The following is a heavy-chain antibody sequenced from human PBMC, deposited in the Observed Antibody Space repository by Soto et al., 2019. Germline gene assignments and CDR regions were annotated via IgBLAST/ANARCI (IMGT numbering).Heavy chain of an antibody. D-gene: IGHD2-2*02. J-gene: IGHJ4*02. Sequence: GESLKISCKGSGYSFTSYWIGWVRQMPGKGLEWMGIIYPGDSDTRYSPSFQGQVTISADKSISTAYLQWSSLKASDTAMYYCARGEKRYCSSTSCYTAYYFDYWGQGTLVTVSS. CDR2: IYPGDSDT. CDR1: GYSFTSYW. V-gene: IGHV5-51*01. CDR3: ARGEKRYCSSTSCYTAYYFDY.